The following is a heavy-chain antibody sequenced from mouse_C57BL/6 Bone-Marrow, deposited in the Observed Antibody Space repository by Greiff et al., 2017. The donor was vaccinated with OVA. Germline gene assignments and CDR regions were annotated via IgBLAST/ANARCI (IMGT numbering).Heavy chain of an antibody. Sequence: EVQGVESGGGLVKPGGSLKLSCAASGFTFSSYAMSWVRQTPEKRLEWVATISDGGSYTYYPDNVKGRFTISRDNAKNNLYLQMSHLKSEDTAMYYCARDRGTTVVAPNLAYWGQGTLVTVSA. CDR2: ISDGGSYT. CDR1: GFTFSSYA. CDR3: ARDRGTTVVAPNLAY. V-gene: IGHV5-4*01. D-gene: IGHD1-1*01. J-gene: IGHJ3*01.